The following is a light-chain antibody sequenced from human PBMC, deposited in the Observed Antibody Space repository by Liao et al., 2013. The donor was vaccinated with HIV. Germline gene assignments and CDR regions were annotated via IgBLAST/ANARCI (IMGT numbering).Light chain of an antibody. CDR2: YDS. Sequence: SYVLTQPPSVSVAPGKTARITCGGNNIGSKSVHWYQQKPGQAPVLVIYYDSERPSGIPERFSGSNSGNTATLTISRVEAGDEADYYCQVWDTSSSYVFGTGTEVTVL. J-gene: IGLJ1*01. CDR3: QVWDTSSSYV. CDR1: NIGSKS. V-gene: IGLV3-21*04.